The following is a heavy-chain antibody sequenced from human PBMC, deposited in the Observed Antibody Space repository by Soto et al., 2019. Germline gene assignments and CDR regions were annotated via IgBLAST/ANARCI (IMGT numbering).Heavy chain of an antibody. V-gene: IGHV4-61*01. D-gene: IGHD5-12*01. CDR3: ARPDSGDGYNWDY. CDR2: IYYSGST. Sequence: PSETLSLTCTVSGGSVRSGSYYWSWIRQPPGKGLEWIGHIYYSGSTNYNPSLKSRVTISVDTSKNQFSLNLRSVTAADTAFYYCARPDSGDGYNWDYWGQGTLVTVSS. CDR1: GGSVRSGSYY. J-gene: IGHJ4*02.